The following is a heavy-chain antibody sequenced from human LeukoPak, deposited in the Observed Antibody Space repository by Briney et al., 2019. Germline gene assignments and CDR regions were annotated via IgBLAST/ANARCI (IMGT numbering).Heavy chain of an antibody. V-gene: IGHV3-23*01. CDR3: AKRFAVTGYYFDY. J-gene: IGHJ4*02. CDR2: ISGSGGST. D-gene: IGHD4-11*01. Sequence: HPGGSLRLSCAASGFTFSSYAMSWVRQAPGKGLEWVSAISGSGGSTYYADSVKGRFTISRDNSKNTPYLQMNSLSAEDTAVYYCAKRFAVTGYYFDYWGQGTLVTVSS. CDR1: GFTFSSYA.